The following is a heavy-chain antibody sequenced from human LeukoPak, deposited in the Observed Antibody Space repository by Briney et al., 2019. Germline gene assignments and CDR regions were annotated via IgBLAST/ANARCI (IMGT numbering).Heavy chain of an antibody. J-gene: IGHJ4*02. CDR2: ISGSGGST. CDR1: GFTFSSYA. Sequence: GGSLRLSCAASGFTFSSYAMSWVRQAPGKGLEWVSAISGSGGSTYYADSVKGRFTISRDNSKNTLYLQMNSLRAEDTAVYYCAKVGGFWSGYYTAFDYWGQGTLVTVSS. CDR3: AKVGGFWSGYYTAFDY. V-gene: IGHV3-23*01. D-gene: IGHD3-3*01.